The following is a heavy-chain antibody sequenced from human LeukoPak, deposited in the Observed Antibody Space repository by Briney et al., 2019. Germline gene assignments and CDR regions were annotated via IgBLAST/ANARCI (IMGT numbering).Heavy chain of an antibody. V-gene: IGHV1-69*04. CDR1: GGTFSSYT. CDR3: ARDNCEIPF. Sequence: GASVKVSCKASGGTFSSYTISWVRQAPRQGLGWMGRIIPILGIANYAQKFQGRVTITADKSTSTAYMEMSSLRSEDTAVYYCARDNCEIPFWGQGTLVTVSS. D-gene: IGHD2-21*01. CDR2: IIPILGIA. J-gene: IGHJ4*02.